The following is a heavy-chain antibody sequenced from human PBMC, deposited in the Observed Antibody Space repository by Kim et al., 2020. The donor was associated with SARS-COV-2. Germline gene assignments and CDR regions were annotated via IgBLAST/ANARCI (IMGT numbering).Heavy chain of an antibody. D-gene: IGHD3-10*01. Sequence: SETLSLTCTVSGGSISSYYWSWIRQPPGKGLEWIGYIYYSGSTNYNPSLKSRVTISVDTSKNQFSLKLSSVTAADTAVYYCARGEFLPFDYWGQGTLVTVSS. CDR2: IYYSGST. V-gene: IGHV4-59*01. CDR1: GGSISSYY. CDR3: ARGEFLPFDY. J-gene: IGHJ4*02.